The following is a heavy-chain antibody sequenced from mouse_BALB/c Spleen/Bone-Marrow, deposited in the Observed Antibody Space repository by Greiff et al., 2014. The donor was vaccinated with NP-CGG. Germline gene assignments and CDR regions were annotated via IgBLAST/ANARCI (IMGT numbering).Heavy chain of an antibody. CDR2: IDPANGNT. Sequence: PGASVKLSCTASGFNIKDTYMHWVKQRPEQGLEWLGRIDPANGNTKYDPKFQGKATITADTSSNTAYLQLSSLTSEDTAVYYCARWEYYAMDYWGQGTSVAVTS. J-gene: IGHJ4*01. D-gene: IGHD4-1*01. CDR1: GFNIKDTY. CDR3: ARWEYYAMDY. V-gene: IGHV14-3*02.